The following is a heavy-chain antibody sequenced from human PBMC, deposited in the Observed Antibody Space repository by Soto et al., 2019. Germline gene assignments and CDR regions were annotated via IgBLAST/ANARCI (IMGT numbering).Heavy chain of an antibody. J-gene: IGHJ4*02. D-gene: IGHD3-22*01. CDR3: ARQIYDSDTGPNFKYYFDS. V-gene: IGHV5-10-1*01. CDR1: GYSFAGYW. CDR2: IDPSDSQT. Sequence: VESLTISCQVSGYSFAGYWITWVLQKPGKGLEWMGRIDPSDSQTYYSPSFRGHVTISVTKSITTVFLQWSSLRASDTAMYYCARQIYDSDTGPNFKYYFDSWGQGTTVTVSS.